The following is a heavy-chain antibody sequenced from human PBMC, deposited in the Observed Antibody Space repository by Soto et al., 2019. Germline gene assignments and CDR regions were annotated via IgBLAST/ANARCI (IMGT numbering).Heavy chain of an antibody. CDR3: ARPRYPGRGYYGMDV. V-gene: IGHV5-51*01. CDR1: GYSFTSYW. D-gene: IGHD2-15*01. Sequence: EVQLVQSGAEVKKPGESLKISCKGSGYSFTSYWIGWVRQMPGKGLECMGIIYPGDSDTRYSPSCQGQVTISADKSISTAYLQCSSLKASDTAMYYCARPRYPGRGYYGMDVWGQGTTVTVSS. J-gene: IGHJ6*02. CDR2: IYPGDSDT.